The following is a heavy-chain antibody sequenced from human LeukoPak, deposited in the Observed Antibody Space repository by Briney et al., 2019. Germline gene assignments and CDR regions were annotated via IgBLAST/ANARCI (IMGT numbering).Heavy chain of an antibody. CDR3: AREASRITIFGVADPDAFDI. D-gene: IGHD3-3*01. CDR2: ISGSSGST. J-gene: IGHJ3*02. Sequence: GGSLRLSCAASGFTFSSYAMSWVRQAPGEWLEWVSAISGSSGSTYYADSVKGRFTISRDNSKNTLYLQMNSLRAEDTAVYYCAREASRITIFGVADPDAFDIWGQGTMVTVSS. V-gene: IGHV3-23*01. CDR1: GFTFSSYA.